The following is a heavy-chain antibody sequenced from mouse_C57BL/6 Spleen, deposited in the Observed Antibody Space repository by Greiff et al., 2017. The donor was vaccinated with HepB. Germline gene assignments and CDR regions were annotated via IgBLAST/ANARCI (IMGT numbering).Heavy chain of an antibody. Sequence: VQLQQPGAELVKPGASVKMSCKASGYTFTSYWITWVKQRPGQGLEWIGDIYPGSGSTNYNEKFKSKATLTVDTSSSTAYMQLSSLTSEDSAVYYCARRDITTVVAPRAMDYWGQGTSVTVSS. J-gene: IGHJ4*01. CDR1: GYTFTSYW. V-gene: IGHV1-55*01. CDR2: IYPGSGST. CDR3: ARRDITTVVAPRAMDY. D-gene: IGHD1-1*01.